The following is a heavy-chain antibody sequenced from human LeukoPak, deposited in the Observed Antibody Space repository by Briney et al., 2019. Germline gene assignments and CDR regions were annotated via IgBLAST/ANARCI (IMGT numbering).Heavy chain of an antibody. CDR1: GGSISSSS. CDR3: ARDIFVDTAMVGGADY. CDR2: ISSSSSTI. J-gene: IGHJ4*02. Sequence: PSGTLSLTCTVSGGSISSSSYYWGWIRQPPGKGLEWVSYISSSSSTICYADSVKGRFTISRDNAKNSLYLQMNSLRAEDTAVYYCARDIFVDTAMVGGADYWGQGTLVTVSS. D-gene: IGHD5-18*01. V-gene: IGHV3-48*01.